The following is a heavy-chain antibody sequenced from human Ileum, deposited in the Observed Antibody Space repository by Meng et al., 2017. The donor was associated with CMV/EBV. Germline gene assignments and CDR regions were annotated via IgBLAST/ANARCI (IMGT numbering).Heavy chain of an antibody. J-gene: IGHJ6*02. Sequence: SGGSISSSNWWSWVRQPPGKGLEWIGEIYYSGSTNYNPSLKSRVTISVDTSKNQFSLKLSSVTAADTAVYYCARGRYYGSDYGMDVWGQGTTVTVSS. V-gene: IGHV4-4*02. CDR1: GGSISSSNW. CDR2: IYYSGST. CDR3: ARGRYYGSDYGMDV. D-gene: IGHD3-10*01.